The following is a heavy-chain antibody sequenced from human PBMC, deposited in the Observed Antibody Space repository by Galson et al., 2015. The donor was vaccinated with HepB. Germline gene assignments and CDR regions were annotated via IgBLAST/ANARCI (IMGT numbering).Heavy chain of an antibody. D-gene: IGHD4-17*01. V-gene: IGHV1-69*04. Sequence: SVKVSCKASGGTFSRYAITWVRQAPGQGLAWMGRIIPILDITNYAQKFQGRVTITADKSTSTAYMELSSLRSEDTAVYYCARGRRATVTTGGWFDPWGQGTLVTVSS. CDR3: ARGRRATVTTGGWFDP. CDR1: GGTFSRYA. J-gene: IGHJ5*02. CDR2: IIPILDIT.